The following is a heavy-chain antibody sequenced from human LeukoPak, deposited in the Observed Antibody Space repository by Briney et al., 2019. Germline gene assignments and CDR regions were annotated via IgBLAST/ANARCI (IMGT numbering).Heavy chain of an antibody. D-gene: IGHD2-2*01. Sequence: GASVKVSCKASGGTFSSYAISWVRQAPGQGLEWMGGIIPIFGTANYAQKFQGRVTITADKSTSTAYMELSSLRSEDTAVYYCARDPVGHCSSTSCSGAHYYYYMDVWGKGTTVTVSS. CDR1: GGTFSSYA. CDR3: ARDPVGHCSSTSCSGAHYYYYMDV. CDR2: IIPIFGTA. V-gene: IGHV1-69*06. J-gene: IGHJ6*03.